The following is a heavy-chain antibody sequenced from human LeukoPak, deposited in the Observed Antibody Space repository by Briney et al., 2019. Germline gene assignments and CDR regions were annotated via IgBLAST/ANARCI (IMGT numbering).Heavy chain of an antibody. Sequence: PGRSLRLSCTASGFTFGDYAMSWFRPAPGKGLEWVGFIRSKAYGGTTEYAASVKGRFTISRDDSKSIAYLQMNRLKTEDTAVYYCTRAYTQLGFDPWGQGTLVTVSS. CDR1: GFTFGDYA. CDR3: TRAYTQLGFDP. CDR2: IRSKAYGGTT. V-gene: IGHV3-49*03. D-gene: IGHD2-2*01. J-gene: IGHJ5*02.